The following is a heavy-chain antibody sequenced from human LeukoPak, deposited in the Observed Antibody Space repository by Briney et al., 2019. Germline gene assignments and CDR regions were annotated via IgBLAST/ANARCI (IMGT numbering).Heavy chain of an antibody. V-gene: IGHV3-11*01. CDR2: ISSSGSTI. Sequence: LSLTCAVDGGSFSDYYMSWIRQAPGMGLKWLSYISSSGSTIYYADSVKGRFTISRDSANNSLYLQMNGLRAEDTAVYFCARKTYGSEFYVDYWGQGTLVTVSS. CDR1: GGSFSDYY. J-gene: IGHJ4*02. D-gene: IGHD3-10*01. CDR3: ARKTYGSEFYVDY.